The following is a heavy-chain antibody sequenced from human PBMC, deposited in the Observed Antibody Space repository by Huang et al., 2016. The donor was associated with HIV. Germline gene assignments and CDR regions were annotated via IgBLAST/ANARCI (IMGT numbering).Heavy chain of an antibody. V-gene: IGHV1-18*01. CDR2: ISVYNGNT. D-gene: IGHD5-18*01. J-gene: IGHJ6*03. CDR3: ARGGGIQLWLLGYYYMDV. CDR1: GYTFSSFG. Sequence: QVQLVQSGAEVKKPGASVKVSCKASGYTFSSFGIRWVRQAPGQGLEWVRWISVYNGNTKCAQKFQGRLTMTTDTSTSTAYMELRSLRSDDTAVYYCARGGGIQLWLLGYYYMDVWGNGTTVTVSS.